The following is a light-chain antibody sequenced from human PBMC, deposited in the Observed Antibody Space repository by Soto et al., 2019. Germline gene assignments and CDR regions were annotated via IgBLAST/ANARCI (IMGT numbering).Light chain of an antibody. J-gene: IGKJ5*01. CDR3: QQANSFPIT. CDR1: QSLNTD. Sequence: EILMTQSPESLSVSPGETSSLSCRASQSLNTDLAWYQQKPGQAPRLLLYGASTRATGISTRFSGGGSGTEFTLTISGLQSEDFATYYCQQANSFPITFGQGTRLE. V-gene: IGKV3-15*01. CDR2: GAS.